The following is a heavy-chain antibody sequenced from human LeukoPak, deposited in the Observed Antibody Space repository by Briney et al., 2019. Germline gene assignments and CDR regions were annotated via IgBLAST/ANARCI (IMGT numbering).Heavy chain of an antibody. J-gene: IGHJ4*02. V-gene: IGHV3-53*01. CDR2: IYSGGST. D-gene: IGHD3-22*01. CDR3: ARDTYDSRGYYFPFDS. Sequence: GGSLGLSCAASGFIVSNNYVSWVRQAPGKGLEWVSVIYSGGSTYYAESVKGRFTISRDNSKNTLYLQMNSLRAEDTAVYYCARDTYDSRGYYFPFDSWGQGTLVTVSS. CDR1: GFIVSNNY.